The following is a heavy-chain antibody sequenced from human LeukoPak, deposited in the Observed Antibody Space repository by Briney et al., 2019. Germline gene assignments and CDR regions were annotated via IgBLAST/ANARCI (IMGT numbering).Heavy chain of an antibody. CDR2: MNPNSGNT. CDR1: GYSFTSYD. D-gene: IGHD3-9*01. J-gene: IGHJ4*02. V-gene: IGHV1-8*01. CDR3: ARLARAHFDWLPRYYFDY. Sequence: GASVKVSCKASGYSFTSYDINWVRQATGQGLEWMGWMNPNSGNTGYAQKFQGRVTMTRNTSISTAYMELSSLRSEDTAVYYCARLARAHFDWLPRYYFDYWGQGTLVTVSS.